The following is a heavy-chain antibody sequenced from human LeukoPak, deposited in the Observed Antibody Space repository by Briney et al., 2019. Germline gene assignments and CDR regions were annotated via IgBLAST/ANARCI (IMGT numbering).Heavy chain of an antibody. CDR1: GGSFSGYY. J-gene: IGHJ4*02. CDR3: ARAGPYSSSPFDY. CDR2: IYYSGST. D-gene: IGHD6-6*01. V-gene: IGHV4-59*01. Sequence: SETLSLTCAVYGGSFSGYYWSWIRQPPGKGPEWIGYIYYSGSTNYNPSLKSRVTISVDTSKNQFSLKLSSVTAADTAVYYCARAGPYSSSPFDYWGQGTLVTVSS.